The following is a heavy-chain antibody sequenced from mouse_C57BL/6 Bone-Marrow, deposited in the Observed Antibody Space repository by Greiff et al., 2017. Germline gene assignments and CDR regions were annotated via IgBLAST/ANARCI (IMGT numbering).Heavy chain of an antibody. V-gene: IGHV5-12*01. CDR2: ISNGGGST. D-gene: IGHD2-5*01. CDR1: GFTFSDYY. Sequence: EVKLMESGGGLVQPGGSLKLSCAASGFTFSDYYMYWVRQTPEKRLEWVAYISNGGGSTYYPETVKGRFTISRDNAKNTLYLQMSRLKAEDTAMYYCARQGYYSKGGYAMDYWGQGTSVTVSS. CDR3: ARQGYYSKGGYAMDY. J-gene: IGHJ4*01.